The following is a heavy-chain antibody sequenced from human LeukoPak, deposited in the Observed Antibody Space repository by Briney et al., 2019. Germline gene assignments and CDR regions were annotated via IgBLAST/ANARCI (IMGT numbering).Heavy chain of an antibody. CDR3: ARRPNKSYFDY. CDR2: MHYAGNT. V-gene: IGHV4-59*01. CDR1: GGSISHYY. J-gene: IGHJ4*02. Sequence: SETLSLTCSVSGGSISHYYWSWIRHPPGKRLEWIGYMHYAGNTNYNPSLENRVTTSVDTSKNQFSLRLSSVTAADTAVYYCARRPNKSYFDYWGQGTLVTVSS.